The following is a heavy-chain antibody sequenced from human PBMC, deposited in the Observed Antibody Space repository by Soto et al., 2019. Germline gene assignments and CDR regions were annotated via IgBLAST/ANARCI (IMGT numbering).Heavy chain of an antibody. D-gene: IGHD3-10*01. CDR2: ISGSGDST. CDR3: AKACSLWSKDLLDY. CDR1: EFTFSSYA. Sequence: EVQLLESGGGLVQPGGSLRLSCAASEFTFSSYAMSWVRRAPGKGLEWVSAISGSGDSTYYADSVKGRFTISRDNSKNTLYLQINSLRADDTAVYYCAKACSLWSKDLLDYWGQGTLVTVSS. V-gene: IGHV3-23*01. J-gene: IGHJ4*02.